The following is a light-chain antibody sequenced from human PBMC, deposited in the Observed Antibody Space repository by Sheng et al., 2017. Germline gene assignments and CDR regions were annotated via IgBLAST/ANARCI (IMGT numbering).Light chain of an antibody. V-gene: IGKV1-5*03. J-gene: IGKJ3*01. CDR3: QQYNSYPFT. CDR1: QSIDDW. Sequence: DIQMTQSPSTLSASVGDRVTITCRASQSIDDWVAWYQQKPGRAPKSLIYKASSLESGVPSRFSGSGSGTEFTLTISSLQPDDFATYYCQQYNSYPFTFGPGTKVDIK. CDR2: KAS.